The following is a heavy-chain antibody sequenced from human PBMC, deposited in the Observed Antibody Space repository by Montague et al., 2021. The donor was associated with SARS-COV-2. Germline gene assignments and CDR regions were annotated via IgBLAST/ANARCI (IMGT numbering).Heavy chain of an antibody. CDR2: IYYSGYT. Sequence: SETLSLTCTVSGGSITTTSHYWGWIRQPPGKGLEWIGSIYYSGYTHYNPSLKTRLTLSVDTSTNQFSLKLSSVTAADTAVDNWARLGPGPKGEESWGQGTVVIVSS. V-gene: IGHV4-39*01. D-gene: IGHD3-16*01. J-gene: IGHJ5*02. CDR3: ARLGPGPKGEES. CDR1: GGSITTTSHY.